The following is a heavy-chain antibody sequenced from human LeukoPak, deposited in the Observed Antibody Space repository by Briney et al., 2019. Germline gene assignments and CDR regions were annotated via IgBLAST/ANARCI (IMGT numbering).Heavy chain of an antibody. V-gene: IGHV4-59*08. CDR1: GGSISSYY. D-gene: IGHD4-23*01. J-gene: IGHJ4*02. CDR2: IYYSGST. CDR3: ARHPDYGGNFDY. Sequence: PSETLSLTRTVSGGSISSYYWSCLRQPPGKGLEWIGYIYYSGSTNYNPSLKSRVTISLDTSKNQFSLKLTSVTAADTAVYYCARHPDYGGNFDYWGQGTLVTVSS.